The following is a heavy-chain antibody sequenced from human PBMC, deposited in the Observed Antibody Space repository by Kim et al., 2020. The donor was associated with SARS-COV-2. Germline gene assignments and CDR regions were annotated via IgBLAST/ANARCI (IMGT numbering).Heavy chain of an antibody. J-gene: IGHJ4*02. CDR3: ARGGESVAGTSWAVGDY. CDR1: GFTFSSYS. V-gene: IGHV3-21*01. D-gene: IGHD6-19*01. Sequence: GGSLRLSCAASGFTFSSYSMNWVRQAPGKGLEWVSSISSSSSYIYYADSVKGRFTISRDNAKNSLYLQMNSLRAEDTAVYYCARGGESVAGTSWAVGDYWGQGTLVTVSS. CDR2: ISSSSSYI.